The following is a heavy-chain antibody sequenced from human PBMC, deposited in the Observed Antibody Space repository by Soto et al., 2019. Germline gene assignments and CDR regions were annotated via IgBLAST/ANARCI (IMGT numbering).Heavy chain of an antibody. Sequence: PGGSLRLSCAASGFTFSSYWMHWVRQGPGKGLVWVSRINIDGSSTNYADSVKGRFTISRDNAKNTLFLQMNSLRAEDTAIYYCARGSEKYSPLDYWGQGTLVTVSS. CDR2: INIDGSST. J-gene: IGHJ4*02. V-gene: IGHV3-74*01. CDR1: GFTFSSYW. D-gene: IGHD2-21*01. CDR3: ARGSEKYSPLDY.